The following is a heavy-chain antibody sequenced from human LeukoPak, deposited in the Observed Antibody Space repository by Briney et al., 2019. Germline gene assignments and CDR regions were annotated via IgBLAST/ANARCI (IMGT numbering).Heavy chain of an antibody. CDR1: GFTFSSYD. CDR2: IGTAGDT. J-gene: IGHJ6*02. V-gene: IGHV3-13*01. Sequence: GGSLRLSCAASGFTFSSYDMHWVRQATGKGLEWVSAIGTAGDTYYPGSVKGRFTISRENAKNSLYLQMNSLRAEDTAVYYCARDFAPTRYYDFWSGYYKVSYYYGMDVWGQGTTVTVSS. D-gene: IGHD3-3*01. CDR3: ARDFAPTRYYDFWSGYYKVSYYYGMDV.